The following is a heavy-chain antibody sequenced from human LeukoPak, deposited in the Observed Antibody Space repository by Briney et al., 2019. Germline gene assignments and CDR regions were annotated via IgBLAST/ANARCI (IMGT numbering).Heavy chain of an antibody. J-gene: IGHJ3*02. CDR1: GGSISSYY. V-gene: IGHV4-59*08. CDR2: IHYSGST. Sequence: SETLSLTCTVSGGSISSYYWSWIRQPPGKGLEWIGYIHYSGSTNYNPSLKSRVTISLNTSKNQFSLNLSSVTAADTAVYYCARQSYYGSGRRDDAFDIWGQGTMVTVSS. CDR3: ARQSYYGSGRRDDAFDI. D-gene: IGHD3-10*01.